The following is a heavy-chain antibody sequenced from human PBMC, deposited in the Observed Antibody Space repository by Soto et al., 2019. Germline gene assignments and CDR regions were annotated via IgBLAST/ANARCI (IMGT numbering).Heavy chain of an antibody. V-gene: IGHV3-23*01. D-gene: IGHD3-3*01. J-gene: IGHJ5*02. CDR1: GLSFASYA. CDR2: FRGCDGPT. Sequence: GGSLTLSCAASGLSFASYAMNWVRPPPGKGLGWDSSFRGCDGPTHYTDSGTDRFTMSRDNPNNTALRQMTSLRGEETGLSYCSKDVSFQSSYYSGRHDFAPWGQGALVTVSS. CDR3: SKDVSFQSSYYSGRHDFAP.